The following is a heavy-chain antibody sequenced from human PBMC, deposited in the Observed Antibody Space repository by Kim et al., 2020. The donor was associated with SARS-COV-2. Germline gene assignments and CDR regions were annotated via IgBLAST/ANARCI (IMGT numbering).Heavy chain of an antibody. V-gene: IGHV3-30*02. D-gene: IGHD3-10*01. J-gene: IGHJ6*02. CDR3: AKGLARFGEFGDGMDV. Sequence: SVEGRFTSARDKSKNTLYLQMNSLRAEDTAVYYCAKGLARFGEFGDGMDVWGQGTTVTVSS.